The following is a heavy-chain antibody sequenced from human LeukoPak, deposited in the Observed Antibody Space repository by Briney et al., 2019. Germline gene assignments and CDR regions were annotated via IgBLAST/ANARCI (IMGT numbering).Heavy chain of an antibody. V-gene: IGHV3-21*01. Sequence: GGSLRLSCAASEFTFSSYSMNWVRQAPGKGLEWVSSISSSSSYIYYADSVKGRFTISRDNAKNSLYLQMNSLRAADTAVYYCARDHSSGYGYWGQGTLVSVSS. D-gene: IGHD6-19*01. CDR3: ARDHSSGYGY. J-gene: IGHJ4*02. CDR1: EFTFSSYS. CDR2: ISSSSSYI.